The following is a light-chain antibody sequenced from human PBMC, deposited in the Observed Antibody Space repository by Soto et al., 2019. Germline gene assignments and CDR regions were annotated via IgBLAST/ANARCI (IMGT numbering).Light chain of an antibody. CDR2: EAT. J-gene: IGKJ1*01. CDR1: QGLKF. V-gene: IGKV1-12*01. Sequence: DIQMTQSPSSVSASVGDTVTITCRASQGLKFLAWYQQKPGKAPRLLIYEATNLQSGVPSRFSGSGYGTDFTLTISSLQPEDFATYSCQQFNNYPRTFGQGTKVEIK. CDR3: QQFNNYPRT.